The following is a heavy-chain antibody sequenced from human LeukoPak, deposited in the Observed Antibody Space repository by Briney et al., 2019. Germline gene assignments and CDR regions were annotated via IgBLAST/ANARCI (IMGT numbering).Heavy chain of an antibody. V-gene: IGHV4-59*08. Sequence: PSETLSLTCTVSGGSITSSYWSWIRQPPGKGLEWIGYVYHTGNTDYNPSLRSRVTISLDTSKSHFTLSLSSATAADTAVYFCARHPFSNPFDFWGRGTLVTVSS. D-gene: IGHD2/OR15-2a*01. CDR3: ARHPFSNPFDF. CDR1: GGSITSSY. J-gene: IGHJ4*02. CDR2: VYHTGNT.